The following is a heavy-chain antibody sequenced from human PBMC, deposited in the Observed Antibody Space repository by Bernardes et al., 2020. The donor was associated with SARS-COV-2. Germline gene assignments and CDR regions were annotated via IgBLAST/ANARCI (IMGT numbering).Heavy chain of an antibody. V-gene: IGHV3-9*01. CDR1: GFTFDDYA. D-gene: IGHD2-15*01. CDR3: ATFHHLLDGYYYGMDV. CDR2: ISWNSGSI. J-gene: IGHJ6*02. Sequence: GGSLRLSCAASGFTFDDYAMHWVRQAPGKGLEWVSGISWNSGSIGYADSVKGRFTISRDNAKNSLYLQMNSLRAEDTALYYCATFHHLLDGYYYGMDVWGQGTTVTVSS.